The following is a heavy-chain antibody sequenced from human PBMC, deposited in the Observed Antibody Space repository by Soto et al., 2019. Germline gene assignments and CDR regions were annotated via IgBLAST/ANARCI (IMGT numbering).Heavy chain of an antibody. V-gene: IGHV1-18*04. D-gene: IGHD3-16*01. Sequence: QIQLVQSGSEVKKPGASVKVSCKASGYKFITYGITWVRQSPGQGLEWMGGISTYSGNTDYAQSLQDRGTMTTDTSTSTAYMELGSLTSDDTAVYYCATGLGTNGLDVWSQGTAVTVSS. CDR1: GYKFITYG. CDR3: ATGLGTNGLDV. J-gene: IGHJ6*02. CDR2: ISTYSGNT.